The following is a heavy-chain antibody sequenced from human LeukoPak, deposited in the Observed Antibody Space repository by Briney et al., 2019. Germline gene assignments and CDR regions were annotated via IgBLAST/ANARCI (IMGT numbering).Heavy chain of an antibody. CDR3: TRDSIAVAGRYYYGMDV. Sequence: GGSLRLSCTASGFTFGDYAMSWVRQAPGKGLGWVGFIRSKAYGGTTEYAASVKGRFTISRDDSKSIAYLQMNSLKTEDTAVYYCTRDSIAVAGRYYYGMDVWGQGTTVTVSS. CDR1: GFTFGDYA. CDR2: IRSKAYGGTT. J-gene: IGHJ6*02. D-gene: IGHD6-19*01. V-gene: IGHV3-49*04.